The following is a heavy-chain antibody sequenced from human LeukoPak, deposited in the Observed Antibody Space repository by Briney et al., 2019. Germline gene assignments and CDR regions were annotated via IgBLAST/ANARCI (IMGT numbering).Heavy chain of an antibody. Sequence: RGSLRLSCAASGFTVSSNYMSWVRQAPGKGLEWVSVIYSGGSTYYADSVKGRFTISRDNSKNTLYLQMNSLRAEDTAVYYCARPRGGDYDSSGLDAFDIWGQGTMITVSS. CDR2: IYSGGST. CDR3: ARPRGGDYDSSGLDAFDI. J-gene: IGHJ3*02. V-gene: IGHV3-66*02. CDR1: GFTVSSNY. D-gene: IGHD3-22*01.